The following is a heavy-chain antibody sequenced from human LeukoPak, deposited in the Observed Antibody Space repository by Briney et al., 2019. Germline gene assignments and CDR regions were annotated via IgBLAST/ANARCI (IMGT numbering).Heavy chain of an antibody. J-gene: IGHJ1*01. CDR2: ISGSGGST. V-gene: IGHV3-23*01. CDR1: GFTFSNYA. Sequence: RSGGSLRLSCAASGFTFSNYAMSWVRQAPGKGLEWVSTISGSGGSTYYADSVRGRFTISRDNSKNTLYPQMNSPRAEDTAVYYCTKAGYSGSYYFPFRSDTEYFQHWGQGTLVTVSS. CDR3: TKAGYSGSYYFPFRSDTEYFQH. D-gene: IGHD1-26*01.